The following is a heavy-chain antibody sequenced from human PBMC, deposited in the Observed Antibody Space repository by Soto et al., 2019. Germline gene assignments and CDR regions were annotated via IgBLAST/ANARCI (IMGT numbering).Heavy chain of an antibody. V-gene: IGHV4-34*01. CDR2: INHSGST. CDR3: ASFVGEHMIACY. Sequence: PSETLSLSCAVDGGSFSGYYWILIRQPPGKGLEWIGEINHSGSTNYNPSLKSRVTISVDTSKNQFSLKLSSVTAADTAVYYCASFVGEHMIACYWGQGTLVTVSS. J-gene: IGHJ4*02. CDR1: GGSFSGYY. D-gene: IGHD3-22*01.